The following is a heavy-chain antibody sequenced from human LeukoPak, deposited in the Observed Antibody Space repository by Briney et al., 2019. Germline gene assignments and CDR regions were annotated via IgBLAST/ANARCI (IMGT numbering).Heavy chain of an antibody. V-gene: IGHV4-38-2*02. CDR2: IYHSGST. D-gene: IGHD3-3*01. CDR1: GYSISSGYY. CDR3: ARDFRGGYDFWSGYYTPYYFDY. J-gene: IGHJ4*02. Sequence: PSETLSLTCTVSGYSISSGYYWGWIRQPPGKGLEWIGSIYHSGSTYYNPSLKSRVTISVDTSKNQFSLKLSSVTAAGTAVYYCARDFRGGYDFWSGYYTPYYFDYWGQGTLVTVSP.